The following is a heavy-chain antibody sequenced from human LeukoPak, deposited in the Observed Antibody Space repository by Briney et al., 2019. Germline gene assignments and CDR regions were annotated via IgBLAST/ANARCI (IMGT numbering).Heavy chain of an antibody. CDR2: ISYDGSNK. Sequence: PGGSLRLSCAASGFTFSSYAMHWVRQAPGKGLECVAVISYDGSNKYYADSVKGRFPISRDKSKNTLYLQMNSLRPEDTAVYYCARDRGYSGYAFLDYWGQGTLVTVSS. CDR3: ARDRGYSGYAFLDY. D-gene: IGHD5-12*01. V-gene: IGHV3-30*04. CDR1: GFTFSSYA. J-gene: IGHJ4*02.